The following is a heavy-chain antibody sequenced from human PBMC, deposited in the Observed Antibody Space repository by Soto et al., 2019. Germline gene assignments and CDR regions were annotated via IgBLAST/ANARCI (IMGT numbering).Heavy chain of an antibody. CDR1: GFTFSSFA. V-gene: IGHV3-23*01. J-gene: IGHJ4*02. D-gene: IGHD6-6*01. CDR3: AKGTKDGVLAALLDIYFDF. Sequence: EVQLLESGGGLVQPGGSLRLSCAASGFTFSSFAMSWVRQAPGQGLEWVSGITGSGSSTYYGDSVKGRFTLSRDNSKSTLYLQMNSLRVEDTAVYYCAKGTKDGVLAALLDIYFDFWGQGILVTVSS. CDR2: ITGSGSST.